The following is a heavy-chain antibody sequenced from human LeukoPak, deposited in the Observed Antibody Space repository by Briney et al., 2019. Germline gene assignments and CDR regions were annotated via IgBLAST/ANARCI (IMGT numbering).Heavy chain of an antibody. CDR1: GFTFSSYA. J-gene: IGHJ4*02. D-gene: IGHD1-26*01. V-gene: IGHV3-23*01. Sequence: GGSLRLSCAASGFTFSSYAMSWVRQAPGKGLEWVSTISGSGGSTYYADSVKGRFTISRDNSKNTLYLQMKSLRAEDTAVYYCAKDGKVGVVLDYWGQGTLVTVSS. CDR2: ISGSGGST. CDR3: AKDGKVGVVLDY.